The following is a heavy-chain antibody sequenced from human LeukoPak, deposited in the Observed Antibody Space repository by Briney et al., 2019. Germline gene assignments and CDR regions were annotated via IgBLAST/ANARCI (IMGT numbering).Heavy chain of an antibody. D-gene: IGHD3-22*01. CDR3: AGTNTYYYDSSGYHGLRLGAFDI. Sequence: ASETLSLTCTVSGGSISSYYWSWIRQPAGKGLEWIWRIYTNGRTNYKPSLKSRVTMSVDTSKNQFSLKLSAVTAADTAVYYCAGTNTYYYDSSGYHGLRLGAFDIWGQGTMVTVSS. V-gene: IGHV4-4*07. J-gene: IGHJ3*02. CDR2: IYTNGRT. CDR1: GGSISSYY.